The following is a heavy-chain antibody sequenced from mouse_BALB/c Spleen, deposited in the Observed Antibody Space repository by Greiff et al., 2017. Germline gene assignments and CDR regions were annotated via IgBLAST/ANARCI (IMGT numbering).Heavy chain of an antibody. CDR1: GYTFSSYW. Sequence: QVQLQQSGAELMKPGASVKISCKATGYTFSSYWIEWVKQRPGHGLEWIGEILPGSSSTNYNEKFKGKATFTADTSSNTAYMQLSSLTSEDSAVYYCARAGGNYVEYFDYWGQGTTLTVSS. D-gene: IGHD2-1*01. CDR3: ARAGGNYVEYFDY. CDR2: ILPGSSST. V-gene: IGHV1-9*01. J-gene: IGHJ2*01.